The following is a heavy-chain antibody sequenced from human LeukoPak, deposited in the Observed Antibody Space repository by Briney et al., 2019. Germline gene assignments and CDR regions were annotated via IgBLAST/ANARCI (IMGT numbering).Heavy chain of an antibody. D-gene: IGHD3-22*01. CDR2: INTDGSST. V-gene: IGHV3-74*01. J-gene: IGHJ4*02. Sequence: GGSLRLSCAASGFTFSRYWMHWVRQAPGKGLVWVSRINTDGSSTSYADSVKGRFTISRDNAKNTLYLQMNSLRAEDTAVYYCARDFTPIDSSGYYYGDNFDNWVQGTLVTVSS. CDR1: GFTFSRYW. CDR3: ARDFTPIDSSGYYYGDNFDN.